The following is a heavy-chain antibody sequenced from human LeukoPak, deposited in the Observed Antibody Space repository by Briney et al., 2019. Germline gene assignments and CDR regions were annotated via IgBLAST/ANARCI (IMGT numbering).Heavy chain of an antibody. CDR3: ASTRSYCSSTSCYPIYYYGMDV. J-gene: IGHJ6*02. V-gene: IGHV4-34*01. D-gene: IGHD2-2*01. CDR2: INHSGST. Sequence: SETPSLTCAVYGGSFSGYYWSWIRQPPGKGLEWIGEINHSGSTNYNPSLKSRVTISVDTSKNQFSLKLSSVTAADTAVYYCASTRSYCSSTSCYPIYYYGMDVWGQGTTVTVSS. CDR1: GGSFSGYY.